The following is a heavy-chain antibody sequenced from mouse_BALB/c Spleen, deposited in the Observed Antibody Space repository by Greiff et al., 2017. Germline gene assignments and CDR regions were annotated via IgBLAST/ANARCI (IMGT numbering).Heavy chain of an antibody. CDR3: AGGNSWFAY. CDR1: GYTFTSYY. CDR2: INPSNGGT. V-gene: IGHV1S81*02. D-gene: IGHD2-1*01. Sequence: QVQLQQPGAELVKPGASVKLSCKASGYTFTSYYMYWVKQRPGQGLEWIGGINPSNGGTNFNEKFKSKATLTVDKSSSTAYMQLSSLTSEDSAVYYCAGGNSWFAYWGQGTLVTVSA. J-gene: IGHJ3*01.